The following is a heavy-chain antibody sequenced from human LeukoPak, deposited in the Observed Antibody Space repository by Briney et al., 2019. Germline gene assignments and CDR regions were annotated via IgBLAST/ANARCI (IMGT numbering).Heavy chain of an antibody. D-gene: IGHD3-9*01. CDR2: ISAYNGNT. CDR1: GYTFTSYG. Sequence: EASVKVSCKASGYTFTSYGISWVRPAPGQGLEWMGWISAYNGNTNYAQKLQGRVTMTRDTSTSTVYMELSSLRSEDTAVYYCARESNYDINVIDYWGQGTLVTVSS. J-gene: IGHJ4*02. CDR3: ARESNYDINVIDY. V-gene: IGHV1-18*01.